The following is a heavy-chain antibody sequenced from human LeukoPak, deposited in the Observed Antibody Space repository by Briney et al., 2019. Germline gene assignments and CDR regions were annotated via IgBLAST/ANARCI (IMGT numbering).Heavy chain of an antibody. V-gene: IGHV4-4*09. Sequence: PSETLSLTCAVSGVSISPYYWAWIRQPPGKGLEWIGYIHTSGGNNQYPSLKSRVTISVDKSKNHFSLRLTSVTAADTAVYYCARVRYFWSGYYTYFDYWGQGNLVTVSS. D-gene: IGHD3-3*01. CDR1: GVSISPYY. CDR2: IHTSGGN. CDR3: ARVRYFWSGYYTYFDY. J-gene: IGHJ4*02.